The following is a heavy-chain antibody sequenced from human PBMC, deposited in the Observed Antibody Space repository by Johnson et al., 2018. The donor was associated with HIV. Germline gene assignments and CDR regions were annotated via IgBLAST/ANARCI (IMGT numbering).Heavy chain of an antibody. J-gene: IGHJ3*02. Sequence: VQLVESGGGVVQPGGSLRLSCAVSGFTFSNYAMSWVRQTPGKRLEWVSAISDSGGTTYYADSVKGLFTISRDNAKNSLYLQMNSLRAEDPAVYYCARDTLGYLDAFDIWGQGTMVTVSS. CDR1: GFTFSNYA. CDR2: ISDSGGTT. CDR3: ARDTLGYLDAFDI. V-gene: IGHV3-23*04. D-gene: IGHD7-27*01.